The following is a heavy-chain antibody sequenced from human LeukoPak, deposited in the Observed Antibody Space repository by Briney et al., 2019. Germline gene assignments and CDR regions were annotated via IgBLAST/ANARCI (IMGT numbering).Heavy chain of an antibody. CDR2: IYYSGST. V-gene: IGHV4-31*03. CDR1: GGSISSGGYY. J-gene: IGHJ1*01. D-gene: IGHD3-10*01. Sequence: LQTLSLTCTVSGGSISSGGYYWSWIRQHPGKGLEWIGYIYYSGSTYYNPSLKSRVTISVDTSKNQFSLKLSSVTAADTAVYYCARATMVRGVLGYFQHWGQGTLVTVSS. CDR3: ARATMVRGVLGYFQH.